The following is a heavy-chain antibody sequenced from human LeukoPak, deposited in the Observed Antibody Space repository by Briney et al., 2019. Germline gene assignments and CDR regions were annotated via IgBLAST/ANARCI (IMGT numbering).Heavy chain of an antibody. CDR1: GFSFSIYS. Sequence: PGGSLRLSCSASGFSFSIYSMNWVRQAPGKGLEWVSYISSSSSTIYYADSVKGRFTISRDNAKNSLYLQMNSLRDEDTAVYCCASAGSGHYWGQGTLVTVSS. CDR3: ASAGSGHY. J-gene: IGHJ4*02. V-gene: IGHV3-48*02. CDR2: ISSSSSTI. D-gene: IGHD6-19*01.